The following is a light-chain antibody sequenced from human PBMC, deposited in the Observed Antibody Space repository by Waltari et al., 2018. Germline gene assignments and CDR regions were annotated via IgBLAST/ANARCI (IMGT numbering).Light chain of an antibody. CDR1: QSIGSS. CDR3: QQYNNWPPGT. CDR2: RAS. J-gene: IGKJ1*01. Sequence: ETVVTQSPATLSMSPGERATLSCRNSQSIGSSLAVYQQRPGQAPRLLIYRASTRATGIPDRFSGSGSETDFTLTISSLQSEDIAIYYGQQYNNWPPGTFGQGTKVEI. V-gene: IGKV3-15*01.